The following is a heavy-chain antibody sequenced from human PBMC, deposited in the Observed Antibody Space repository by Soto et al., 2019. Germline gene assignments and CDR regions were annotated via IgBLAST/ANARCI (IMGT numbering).Heavy chain of an antibody. J-gene: IGHJ3*02. D-gene: IGHD7-27*01. CDR3: ARTLGYAFDI. CDR1: GFTFSSYA. V-gene: IGHV3-64*01. Sequence: EVQLVESGGGLVQPGGSLRLSCAASGFTFSSYAMHWVRQAPGKGLEYVSGISSNGGSTYYANSVKGRFTISRDNSKNTLYLQMGSLRAEALAVYSSARTLGYAFDIWGQGTMVTVSS. CDR2: ISSNGGST.